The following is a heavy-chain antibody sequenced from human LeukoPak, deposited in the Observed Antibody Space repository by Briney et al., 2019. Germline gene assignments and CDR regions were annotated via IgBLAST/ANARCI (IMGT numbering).Heavy chain of an antibody. J-gene: IGHJ4*02. D-gene: IGHD6-13*01. CDR3: ARAHPIAAAASKTIDH. CDR2: INHSGST. V-gene: IGHV4-34*01. CDR1: GGSFSGYY. Sequence: SETLSLTCAVYGGSFSGYYWSWIRQPPGKGLEWIGEINHSGSTNYNPSLKSRVTISVDTSKNQFSLKLSSVTAADTAVYYCARAHPIAAAASKTIDHWGQGTLVTVSS.